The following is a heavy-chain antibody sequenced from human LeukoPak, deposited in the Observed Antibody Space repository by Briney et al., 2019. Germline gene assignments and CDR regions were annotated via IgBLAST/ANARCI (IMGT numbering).Heavy chain of an antibody. Sequence: GRSLRLSCAASGFTFSTYGMHSVRLAPGKGLELVALISYDGGKKYYADSVKGRFTISRDNSKNTLYLQINSLIPDDTAVYYCAKGKQQWWTFDALDIWGQGTTVTVSS. J-gene: IGHJ3*02. CDR1: GFTFSTYG. CDR2: ISYDGGKK. CDR3: AKGKQQWWTFDALDI. V-gene: IGHV3-30*18. D-gene: IGHD5-18*01.